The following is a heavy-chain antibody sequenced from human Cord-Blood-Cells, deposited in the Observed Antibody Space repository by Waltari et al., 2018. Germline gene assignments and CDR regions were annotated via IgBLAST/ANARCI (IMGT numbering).Heavy chain of an antibody. J-gene: IGHJ4*02. CDR2: IYSGGST. V-gene: IGHV3-53*01. D-gene: IGHD6-19*01. CDR3: ATNMGAVAGTFDY. CDR1: GFTVSSHY. Sequence: EVQLVESGGGLIQPGGSLRLSFAPSGFTVSSHYTILVRQAPGKGLEWVSVIYSGGSTYYADSVKGRFTISRDNSKNTLYLQMNSLRAEDTAVYYCATNMGAVAGTFDYWGQGTLVTVSS.